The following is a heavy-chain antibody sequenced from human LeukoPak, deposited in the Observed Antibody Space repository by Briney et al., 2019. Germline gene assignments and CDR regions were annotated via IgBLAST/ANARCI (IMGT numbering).Heavy chain of an antibody. D-gene: IGHD3-10*01. Sequence: PSQTLSPTCTVSGGSISSSSYYWGWIRQPPGKGLEWIGSVRYSGSTYYNPSLENRVTIFVDTSKNQFSLKLSYVTAADTAIYYCASRVKTDYYGSGSYYNPDYNWFDPWGQGTLVTVSS. CDR3: ASRVKTDYYGSGSYYNPDYNWFDP. J-gene: IGHJ5*02. CDR1: GGSISSSSYY. CDR2: VRYSGST. V-gene: IGHV4-39*01.